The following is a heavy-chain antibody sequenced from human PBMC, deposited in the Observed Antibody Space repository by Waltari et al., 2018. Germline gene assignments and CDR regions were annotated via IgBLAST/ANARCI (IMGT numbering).Heavy chain of an antibody. J-gene: IGHJ4*02. Sequence: QVQLQESGPGLVKPSETLSLTCAVSGYSISSGYYWGWIRQPPGKGLEWICSIYHSASTYYNPSLKSRVTISVDTSKNQFSLKLSSVTAADTAVYYCARVLYCSGGSCSSDYFDYWGQGTLVTVSS. V-gene: IGHV4-38-2*01. CDR1: GYSISSGYY. CDR3: ARVLYCSGGSCSSDYFDY. CDR2: IYHSAST. D-gene: IGHD2-15*01.